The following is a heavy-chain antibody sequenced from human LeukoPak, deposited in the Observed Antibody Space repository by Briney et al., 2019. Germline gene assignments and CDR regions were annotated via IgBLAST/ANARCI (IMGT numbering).Heavy chain of an antibody. J-gene: IGHJ4*02. V-gene: IGHV3-7*01. D-gene: IGHD3-16*01. CDR2: IKQDGSEK. CDR3: ARVVSDDYVWGSYEGEWIDY. Sequence: GGSLRLSCAASGFTFSSYWMSWVRQAPGKGLEWVANIKQDGSEKYYVDSVKGRFTISRDNAKNSLYLQMNSLRAEDTAVYYCARVVSDDYVWGSYEGEWIDYWGQGTLVTVSS. CDR1: GFTFSSYW.